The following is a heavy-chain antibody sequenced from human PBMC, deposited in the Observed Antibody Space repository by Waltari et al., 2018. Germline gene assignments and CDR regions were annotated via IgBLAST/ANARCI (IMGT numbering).Heavy chain of an antibody. CDR1: VGSISSSSYS. CDR2: IYYSGST. D-gene: IGHD3-10*01. CDR3: ARVTMVRGVIPYYYYYYGMDV. V-gene: IGHV4-39*01. J-gene: IGHJ6*02. Sequence: QLQLQESGPGLVKPSEPLSLTCTVSVGSISSSSYSWGWNRQPPGQGLEWIGSIYYSGSTYYNPSLKSRVTISVDTSKNQFSLKLSSVTAADTAVYYCARVTMVRGVIPYYYYYYGMDVWGQGTTVTVSS.